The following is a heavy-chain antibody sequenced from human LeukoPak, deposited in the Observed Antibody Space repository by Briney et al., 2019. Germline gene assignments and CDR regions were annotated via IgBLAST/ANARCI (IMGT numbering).Heavy chain of an antibody. V-gene: IGHV4-34*01. CDR3: ARGGATIHPDY. Sequence: GSLRLSCAASGLSFSAYAMNWIRQPPGKGLEWIGEINHSGSTNYNPSLKSRVTISVDTSKNQFSLKLSSVTAADTAVYYCARGGATIHPDYWGQGTLVTVSS. J-gene: IGHJ4*02. D-gene: IGHD5-12*01. CDR1: GLSFSAYA. CDR2: INHSGST.